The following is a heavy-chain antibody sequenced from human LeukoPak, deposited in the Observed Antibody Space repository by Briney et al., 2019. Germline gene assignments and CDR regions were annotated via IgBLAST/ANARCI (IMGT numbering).Heavy chain of an antibody. J-gene: IGHJ4*02. CDR2: ISYSGST. CDR1: GGSISSYY. D-gene: IGHD3-22*01. Sequence: SETLSLTCTVAGGSISSYYWSWIRQPPGKGLEWIGYISYSGSTNYDPSLKSRVTISVDTSKNQFSLKLSSVTAADTAVYYCARERTSGYSYYFDYWGQGTLVIVSS. CDR3: ARERTSGYSYYFDY. V-gene: IGHV4-59*01.